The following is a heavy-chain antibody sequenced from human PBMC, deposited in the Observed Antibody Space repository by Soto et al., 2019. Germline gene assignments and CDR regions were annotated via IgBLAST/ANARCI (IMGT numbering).Heavy chain of an antibody. CDR1: GYTFTSYA. Sequence: GASVKVSCKASGYTFTSYAMHWVRQAPGQRLEWMGWINAGNGNTKYSQKFQGRVTITRDTSASTAYMELSSLRSEDTAVYYCARDQGPYYDSSGYYSWARTYYYYGMDVWGQGTTVTVS. D-gene: IGHD3-22*01. CDR2: INAGNGNT. CDR3: ARDQGPYYDSSGYYSWARTYYYYGMDV. J-gene: IGHJ6*02. V-gene: IGHV1-3*01.